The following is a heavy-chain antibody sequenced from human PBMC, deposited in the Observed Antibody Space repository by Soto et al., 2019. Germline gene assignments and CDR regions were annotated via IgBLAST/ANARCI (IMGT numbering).Heavy chain of an antibody. Sequence: QVQLQESGPGLVKPSQTLSLTCTVSGGSISSSDYYWSWIRQHPGKGLEWIGYIYYSGTTYYNPSLKRRVTISVDTSKNQFSLKVSSVTAADTAVYYCARTAASSLWYFDYWGQGTLVTVSS. D-gene: IGHD2-21*01. CDR2: IYYSGTT. J-gene: IGHJ4*02. CDR3: ARTAASSLWYFDY. CDR1: GGSISSSDYY. V-gene: IGHV4-31*03.